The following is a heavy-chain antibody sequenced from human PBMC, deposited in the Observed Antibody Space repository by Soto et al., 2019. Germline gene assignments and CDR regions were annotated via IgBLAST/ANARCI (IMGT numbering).Heavy chain of an antibody. V-gene: IGHV4-59*01. CDR2: IYYSGST. CDR3: ARKGDDYGDPWDAFDI. Sequence: SETLSLTCTVSGGSISSYYWSWIRQPPGKGLEWIGYIYYSGSTNYNPSLKSRVTISVDTSKNQFSLKLSSVTAADTAVYYCARKGDDYGDPWDAFDIWGQGTMVTVSS. J-gene: IGHJ3*02. CDR1: GGSISSYY. D-gene: IGHD4-17*01.